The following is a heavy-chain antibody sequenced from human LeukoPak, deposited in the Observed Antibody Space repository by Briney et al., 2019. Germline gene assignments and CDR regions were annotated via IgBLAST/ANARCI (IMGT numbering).Heavy chain of an antibody. CDR3: ARNRQWLLADY. CDR1: GFTFSSYS. CDR2: ISGSSRVI. J-gene: IGHJ4*02. V-gene: IGHV3-48*04. D-gene: IGHD3-22*01. Sequence: PGGSLRLSCAASGFTFSSYSMNWVRQAPGKGLEWISYISGSSRVIYYADSVKGRFTISRDNAQNSLYLQMNSLRAEDTAVYFCARNRQWLLADYWGQGTVVTVSS.